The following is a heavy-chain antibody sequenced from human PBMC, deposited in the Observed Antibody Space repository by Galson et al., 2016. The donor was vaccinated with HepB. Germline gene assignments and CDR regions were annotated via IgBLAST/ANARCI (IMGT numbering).Heavy chain of an antibody. Sequence: SLRLPCAGSGFTFSTYAMSWVRQAPGKGLEWVSSISGDCPPYYVDSMKGRFTISRDNSKDTLYLQMISLRAEDTAVYYCARDRGFYSSTWDWGQGTLVTVSS. CDR2: ISGDCPP. CDR1: GFTFSTYA. CDR3: ARDRGFYSSTWD. V-gene: IGHV3-23*01. J-gene: IGHJ4*02. D-gene: IGHD2-2*01.